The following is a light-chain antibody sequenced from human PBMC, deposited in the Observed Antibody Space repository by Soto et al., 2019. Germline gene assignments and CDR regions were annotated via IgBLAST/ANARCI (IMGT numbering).Light chain of an antibody. CDR2: GAS. J-gene: IGKJ1*01. Sequence: EVVLTQSPGTLTLSPGERATLSCWASQSISSYLSWYQKKPGQAPRLLIYGASSRASGIPDRFSGSGSGTDFTLTISRLEPEDFAVYYCQQYGNSLTWTFGQGTKVEIK. V-gene: IGKV3-20*01. CDR3: QQYGNSLTWT. CDR1: QSISSY.